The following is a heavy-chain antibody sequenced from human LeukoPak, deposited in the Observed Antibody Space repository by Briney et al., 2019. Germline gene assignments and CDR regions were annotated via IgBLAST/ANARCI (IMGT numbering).Heavy chain of an antibody. D-gene: IGHD2-15*01. V-gene: IGHV3-43*01. Sequence: PGGSLRLSCAASGFTFDDYTLHWVRQAPGKGLEWVSLISWDGGSTYYADSVKGRFTISRDNSKNSLYLQMNSLKTEDTALYFCAKGGRVVESRWAWPDYWGQGTLVTVSS. CDR2: ISWDGGST. CDR1: GFTFDDYT. CDR3: AKGGRVVESRWAWPDY. J-gene: IGHJ4*02.